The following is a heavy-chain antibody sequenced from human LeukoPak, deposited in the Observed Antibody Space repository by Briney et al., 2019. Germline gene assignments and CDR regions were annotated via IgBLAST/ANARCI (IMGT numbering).Heavy chain of an antibody. CDR3: ARGDSGLYDSSGYYTFDI. Sequence: QSGGSLRLSCAASGFTFSSYDMHWVRQATGKGLEWVSAIGTAGDTYYPGSVKGRFTISRENAKNSLYLQMNSLRAGDTAVYYRARGDSGLYDSSGYYTFDIWGQGTMVTVSS. V-gene: IGHV3-13*04. J-gene: IGHJ3*02. D-gene: IGHD3-22*01. CDR1: GFTFSSYD. CDR2: IGTAGDT.